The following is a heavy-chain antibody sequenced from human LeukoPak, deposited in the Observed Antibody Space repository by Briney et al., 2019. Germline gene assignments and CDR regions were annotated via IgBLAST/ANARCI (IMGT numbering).Heavy chain of an antibody. CDR1: GFTFSSHA. V-gene: IGHV3-23*01. Sequence: GGSLRLSCAASGFTFSSHAMSWVRQAPGKGLGWVSAISDSGGSTYYADSVKGRFTISRDNSKNTLYLQMNSLGAEDTAVYYCAKGGYSGYDSGGYFDYWGQGTLVTVSS. CDR3: AKGGYSGYDSGGYFDY. J-gene: IGHJ4*02. D-gene: IGHD5-12*01. CDR2: ISDSGGST.